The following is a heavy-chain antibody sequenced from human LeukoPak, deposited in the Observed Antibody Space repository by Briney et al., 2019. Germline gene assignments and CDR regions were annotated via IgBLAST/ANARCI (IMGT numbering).Heavy chain of an antibody. CDR1: GLTFSSYV. J-gene: IGHJ6*02. V-gene: IGHV3-30*18. D-gene: IGHD6-13*01. CDR3: AKDGAAGTPYYYYGMDV. CDR2: ISYDGSNK. Sequence: GGSLTLSCVASGLTFSSYVMHWVRQAPGKGLEWVAVISYDGSNKYYADSVKGRFTISRDNSKNTLYLQMNSLRAEDTAVYYCAKDGAAGTPYYYYGMDVWGQGTTVTVSS.